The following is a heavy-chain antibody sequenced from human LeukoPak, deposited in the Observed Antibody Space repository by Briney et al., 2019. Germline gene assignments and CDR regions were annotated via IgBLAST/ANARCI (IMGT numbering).Heavy chain of an antibody. D-gene: IGHD6-6*01. CDR3: AKRPDEYYYYYMDV. CDR1: GFTLSSYG. CDR2: ISGSGGST. J-gene: IGHJ6*03. Sequence: GGSLRLSCAASGFTLSSYGMSWVRQAPGKGLEWVSAISGSGGSTYYADSVKGRFTISRDNSKNTLYLQMNSLRAEDTAVYYCAKRPDEYYYYYMDVWGKGTTVTISS. V-gene: IGHV3-23*01.